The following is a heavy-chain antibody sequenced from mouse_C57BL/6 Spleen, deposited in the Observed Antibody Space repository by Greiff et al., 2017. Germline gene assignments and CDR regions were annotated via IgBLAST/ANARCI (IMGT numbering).Heavy chain of an antibody. Sequence: EVQVVESGGGLVQPGGSLSLSCAASGFTFTDYYMSWVRQPPGKALEWFGVIRNKANGYTTEYSASVKGRFTISRDNSQSILYLQLNALRAEDSAVYYCARRDYCGSLYFDYWGQGTTLTVSS. CDR1: GFTFTDYY. D-gene: IGHD1-1*01. J-gene: IGHJ2*01. CDR3: ARRDYCGSLYFDY. CDR2: IRNKANGYTT. V-gene: IGHV7-3*01.